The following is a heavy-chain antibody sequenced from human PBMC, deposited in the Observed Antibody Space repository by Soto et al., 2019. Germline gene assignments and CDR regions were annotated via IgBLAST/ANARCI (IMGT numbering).Heavy chain of an antibody. J-gene: IGHJ6*02. CDR2: IYHSGST. Sequence: QVQLQESGPGLVKPSGTLSLTCAVSGGSISSSNWWSWVRQPPGKGLEWIGEIYHSGSTNYNPSLKSRVTISVDKSKNQFSLKLSSVTAADTAVYYCARDRRGGNSDYYYYYGMDVWGQGTTVTVSS. CDR1: GGSISSSNW. CDR3: ARDRRGGNSDYYYYYGMDV. D-gene: IGHD2-21*02. V-gene: IGHV4-4*02.